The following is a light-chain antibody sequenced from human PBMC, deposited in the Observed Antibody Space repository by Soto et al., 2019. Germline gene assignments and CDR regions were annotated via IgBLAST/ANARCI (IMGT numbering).Light chain of an antibody. J-gene: IGLJ3*02. CDR2: EVI. Sequence: QSVLTQPRSVSGSPGQSVTISCTGTSSDVGGYNFVSWYQQHPGKAPKLMIYEVINRPSGVSNRFSGSKSGNTASLTISGLQAEDEADYYCSSYTSSSTRVFGGGTKLTVL. V-gene: IGLV2-14*01. CDR1: SSDVGGYNF. CDR3: SSYTSSSTRV.